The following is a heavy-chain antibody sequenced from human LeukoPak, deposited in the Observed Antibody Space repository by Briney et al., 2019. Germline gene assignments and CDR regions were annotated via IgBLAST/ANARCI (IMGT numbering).Heavy chain of an antibody. CDR3: ARENYDYVWGGY. Sequence: SVKVSCKASGYTFTSYAMNWVRQAPGQGLEWMGGIIPIFGTANYAQKFQGRVTITADESTSTAYKELSSLRSEDTAVYYCARENYDYVWGGYWGQGTLVTVSS. J-gene: IGHJ4*02. CDR2: IIPIFGTA. D-gene: IGHD3-16*01. V-gene: IGHV1-69*13. CDR1: GYTFTSYA.